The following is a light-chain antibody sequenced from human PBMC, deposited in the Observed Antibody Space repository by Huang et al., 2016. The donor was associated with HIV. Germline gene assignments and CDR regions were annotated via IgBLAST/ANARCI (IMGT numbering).Light chain of an antibody. J-gene: IGKJ3*01. CDR3: QQYNNWPLT. CDR1: QRVSST. Sequence: EIVMTQSPATLSVSPGERATLSCRASQRVSSTLAWYQQKPGQAPRLLIYGASTRAIGIPARFSGSGSGTEFTLTISSLQSEDFAVYYCQQYNNWPLTFGPGTKVDI. V-gene: IGKV3-15*01. CDR2: GAS.